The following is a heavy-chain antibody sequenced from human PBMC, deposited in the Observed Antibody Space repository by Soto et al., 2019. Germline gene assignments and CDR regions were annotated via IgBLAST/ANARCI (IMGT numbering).Heavy chain of an antibody. Sequence: GGSLRLSCVDSEFTFSGYWMHWVRQVPGKGLVWVSRMNEDGSTTDYADSVRGRFTISRDNARNTLYLQMNSLRAEDTAVYYCARDLSGRADVWGQGTTVTVSS. CDR2: MNEDGSTT. CDR3: ARDLSGRADV. CDR1: EFTFSGYW. D-gene: IGHD3-10*01. V-gene: IGHV3-74*01. J-gene: IGHJ6*02.